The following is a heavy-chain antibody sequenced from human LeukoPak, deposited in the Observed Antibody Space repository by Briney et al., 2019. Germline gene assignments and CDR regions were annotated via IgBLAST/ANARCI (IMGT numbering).Heavy chain of an antibody. CDR1: GGTFSSYA. CDR3: ARRAVGNSYYYSMDV. D-gene: IGHD6-19*01. V-gene: IGHV1-69*05. CDR2: IIPIFGTA. J-gene: IGHJ6*03. Sequence: ASVKVSCKASGGTFSSYAISWVRQATGQGLEWMGGIIPIFGTANYAQKFQGRVTITRNTSISTAFMELSSLRYEDTAVYYCARRAVGNSYYYSMDVWGKGTTVTVSS.